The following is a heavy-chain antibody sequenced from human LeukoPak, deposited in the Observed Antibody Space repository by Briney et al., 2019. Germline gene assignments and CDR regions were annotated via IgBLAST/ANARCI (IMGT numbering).Heavy chain of an antibody. CDR3: ASRPSGSYARFDS. CDR2: ISSSSITI. V-gene: IGHV3-48*01. J-gene: IGHJ4*02. CDR1: GFSFSSYS. Sequence: PGGSLRLSCAASGFSFSSYSMNWVRQAPGKGLEWFSYISSSSITIYYADSVKGRFTISRDNAKNSLYPQMNSLRAEDTAVYYCASRPSGSYARFDSWGQGPLVTVSS. D-gene: IGHD1-26*01.